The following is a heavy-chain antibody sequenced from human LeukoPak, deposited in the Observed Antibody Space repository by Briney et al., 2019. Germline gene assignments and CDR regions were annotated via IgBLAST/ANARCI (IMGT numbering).Heavy chain of an antibody. CDR1: GYTFTSYA. CDR2: INAGNGNT. J-gene: IGHJ4*02. V-gene: IGHV1-3*03. D-gene: IGHD6-13*01. CDR3: VREGISSSHFDY. Sequence: ASVKVSCKASGYTFTSYAMHWVRQAPGQRLEWMGWINAGNGNTKYSQEFQGRVTITRDTSASTAHMELSSLRSEDMAVYYCVREGISSSHFDYWGQGTLVTVSS.